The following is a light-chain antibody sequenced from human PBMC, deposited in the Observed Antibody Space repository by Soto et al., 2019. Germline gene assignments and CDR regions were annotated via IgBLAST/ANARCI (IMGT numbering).Light chain of an antibody. Sequence: QSVLTQPASVSGSPGQSITISCTGTSSDVGGYNYVSWYQQHPGKAPKLMIYDVSNRPSGVSNRFSGSKSGNTASLTISGLQAEDEADYHCSSYTSSSTLDVFGGGTKLTVL. V-gene: IGLV2-14*01. J-gene: IGLJ2*01. CDR1: SSDVGGYNY. CDR3: SSYTSSSTLDV. CDR2: DVS.